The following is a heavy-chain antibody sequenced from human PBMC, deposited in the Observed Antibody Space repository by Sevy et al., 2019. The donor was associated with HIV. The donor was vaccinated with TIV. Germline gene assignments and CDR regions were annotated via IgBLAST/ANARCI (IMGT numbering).Heavy chain of an antibody. Sequence: SETLSLTCAVSGYSITSGYYWGWIRQPPGKGLEWIGSIYHSGNTYYNSSLKSRVTISVDTSKNQFSLKLTSVTAADTAVYYCARDVRDNYFYYGMDVWGQGITVTVSS. CDR3: ARDVRDNYFYYGMDV. CDR1: GYSITSGYY. V-gene: IGHV4-38-2*02. J-gene: IGHJ6*02. CDR2: IYHSGNT.